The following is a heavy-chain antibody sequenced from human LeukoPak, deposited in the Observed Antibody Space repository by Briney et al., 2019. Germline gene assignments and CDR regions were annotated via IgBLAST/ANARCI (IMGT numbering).Heavy chain of an antibody. CDR1: GYTFTNDY. D-gene: IGHD5-24*01. V-gene: IGHV1-46*01. CDR2: INPSTGST. Sequence: ASVKVSCKASGYTFTNDYLNWMRQAPGQGLEWMGRINPSTGSTNYAQKFQDRVTTTSDTSTSTVYMELSSLRLDDTAVYYCARDRDGYNLYYFDYWGQGTLVTVSS. CDR3: ARDRDGYNLYYFDY. J-gene: IGHJ4*02.